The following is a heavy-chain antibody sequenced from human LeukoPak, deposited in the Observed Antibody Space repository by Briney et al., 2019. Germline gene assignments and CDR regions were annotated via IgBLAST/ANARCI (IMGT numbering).Heavy chain of an antibody. J-gene: IGHJ2*01. D-gene: IGHD3-10*01. CDR3: TRQYPGTLGHFDL. V-gene: IGHV3-30*03. CDR1: GFTFSSYG. Sequence: QSGGSLRLSCAASGFTFSSYGMHWVRQAPGKGLEWVAVISYDGSNKYYADSVKGRFTISRDNSKNTLYLQMNSLRAEDTAVYYTTRQYPGTLGHFDLWGRGTLVTVSS. CDR2: ISYDGSNK.